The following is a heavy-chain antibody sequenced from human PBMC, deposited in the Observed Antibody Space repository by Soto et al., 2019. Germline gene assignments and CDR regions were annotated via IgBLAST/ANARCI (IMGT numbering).Heavy chain of an antibody. CDR2: IDPYDTGI. Sequence: GGSLRLSCAASGFTFSKYWFHWVRQAPGKGLMWVSRIDPYDTGITYADSVKGRFTISRDNARNTLYLQMDSLTAEDTAVYYCARDMTGADDYLGQGTLVTVSA. CDR1: GFTFSKYW. J-gene: IGHJ4*02. CDR3: ARDMTGADDY. V-gene: IGHV3-74*01. D-gene: IGHD3-9*01.